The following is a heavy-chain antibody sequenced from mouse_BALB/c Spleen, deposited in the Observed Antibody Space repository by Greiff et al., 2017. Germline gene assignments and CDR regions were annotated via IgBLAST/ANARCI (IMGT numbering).Heavy chain of an antibody. V-gene: IGHV5-6*02. CDR1: GFTFSSYG. CDR2: ISSGGSYT. J-gene: IGHJ2*01. Sequence: EVKLVESGGDLVKPGGSLKLSCAASGFTFSSYGMSWVRQTPDKRLEWVATISSGGSYTYYPDSVKGRFTISRDNAKNTLYLQMSSLKSEDTAMYYCARGDSLDYWGQGTTLTVSS. CDR3: ARGDSLDY.